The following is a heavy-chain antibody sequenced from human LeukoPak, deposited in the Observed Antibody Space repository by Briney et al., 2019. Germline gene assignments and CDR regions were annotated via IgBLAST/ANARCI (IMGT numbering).Heavy chain of an antibody. CDR2: INPNSGGT. V-gene: IGHV1-2*02. CDR3: ARDSPYCSSTSCYYSDAFDI. J-gene: IGHJ3*02. D-gene: IGHD2-2*01. CDR1: GYTFTGYY. Sequence: ASVKVSCKASGYTFTGYYMHWVRQAPGQGLEWMGWINPNSGGTNYAQKFQGRVTMTRDTSISTAYMELSRLRSDDTAVYYCARDSPYCSSTSCYYSDAFDIWGQGTMVTVSS.